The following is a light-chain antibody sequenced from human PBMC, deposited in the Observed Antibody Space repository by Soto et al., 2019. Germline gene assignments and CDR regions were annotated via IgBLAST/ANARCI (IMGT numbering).Light chain of an antibody. CDR1: QSISSW. J-gene: IGKJ2*01. CDR2: DVS. Sequence: DIQMTQSPSTLSASVGDRVTITCRASQSISSWLAWYQQKPGKAPKLLISDVSTLERGVPSRFSGSGSATEFTLTISGLQPDDFATYYCQQYKDYVYTFGQGTRVDIK. V-gene: IGKV1-5*01. CDR3: QQYKDYVYT.